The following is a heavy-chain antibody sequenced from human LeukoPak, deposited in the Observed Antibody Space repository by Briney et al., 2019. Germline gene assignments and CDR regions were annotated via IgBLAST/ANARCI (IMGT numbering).Heavy chain of an antibody. CDR2: INHGGSI. V-gene: IGHV4-34*01. CDR1: GGSFSGYY. J-gene: IGHJ4*02. Sequence: SETLSLTCAVYGGSFSGYYWSWIRQPPGKGLEWIGEINHGGSINYNPSLKSRVTISLDSSKNQFSLRLNSVTAADTAVYYCARDIFPYYYDSSGYYTPRLAYWGQGTLVTVSS. D-gene: IGHD3-22*01. CDR3: ARDIFPYYYDSSGYYTPRLAY.